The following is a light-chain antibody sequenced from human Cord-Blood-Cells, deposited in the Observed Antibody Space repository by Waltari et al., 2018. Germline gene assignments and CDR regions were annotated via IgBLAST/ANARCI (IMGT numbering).Light chain of an antibody. J-gene: IGLJ1*01. CDR2: EGS. CDR3: CSYAGSSTFV. CDR1: SSDVGTYNL. Sequence: HSALTQPPSASGSPGQPITISCTGTSSDVGTYNLVSWYQQHPGKAPKRMIYEGSKRPSGVSNRFSGSKSGNTASLTISGLQAEDEADYYCCSYAGSSTFVFGTGTKVTVL. V-gene: IGLV2-23*03.